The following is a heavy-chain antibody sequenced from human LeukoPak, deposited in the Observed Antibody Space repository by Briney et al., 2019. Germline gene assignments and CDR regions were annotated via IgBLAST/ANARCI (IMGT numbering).Heavy chain of an antibody. D-gene: IGHD5-12*01. CDR3: ARGYGGYGYYSDY. CDR1: GFTVSSNY. CDR2: IYSDGST. Sequence: GGSLRLSCAASGFTVSSNYMNWVRQAPGKGLEWVSVIYSDGSTYYADSVRGRFTISRDNSKNTLYLQMNSLRAEDTAVFYCARGYGGYGYYSDYWGQGTLVIVSS. J-gene: IGHJ4*02. V-gene: IGHV3-53*01.